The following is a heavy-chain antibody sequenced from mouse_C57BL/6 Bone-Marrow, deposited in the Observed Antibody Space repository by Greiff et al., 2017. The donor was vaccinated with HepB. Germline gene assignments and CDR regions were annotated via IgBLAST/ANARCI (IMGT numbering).Heavy chain of an antibody. V-gene: IGHV1-15*01. J-gene: IGHJ4*01. D-gene: IGHD3-3*01. Sequence: VKLVESGAELVRPGASVTLSCKASGYTFTDYEMHWVKQTPVHGLEWIGAIDPENGGTAYTQKFKGNAILTADKSSRTAYMALRSLTSEDSAVYYCLGDYDAMDYWGQGTSVTVSS. CDR1: GYTFTDYE. CDR2: IDPENGGT. CDR3: LGDYDAMDY.